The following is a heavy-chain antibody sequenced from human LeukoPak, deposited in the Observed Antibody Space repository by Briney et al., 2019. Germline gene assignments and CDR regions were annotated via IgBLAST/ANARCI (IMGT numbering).Heavy chain of an antibody. CDR1: GYTFTGYY. V-gene: IGHV1-2*02. J-gene: IGHJ4*02. Sequence: ASVTVSCKASGYTFTGYYMHWVRQAPGQGLEWMGWINPNSGGTNYAQKFQGRVTMTRDTSISTAYMELSRLRSDDTAVYYCARDWVGATGGSYWGQGTLVTVSS. CDR3: ARDWVGATGGSY. D-gene: IGHD1-26*01. CDR2: INPNSGGT.